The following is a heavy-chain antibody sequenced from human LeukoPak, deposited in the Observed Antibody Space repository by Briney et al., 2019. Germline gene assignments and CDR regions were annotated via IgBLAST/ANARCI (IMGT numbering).Heavy chain of an antibody. CDR3: AKLTYYYDSSGSGRDY. V-gene: IGHV3-23*01. CDR1: GFTFSSYA. J-gene: IGHJ4*02. CDR2: ISGSGGST. D-gene: IGHD3-22*01. Sequence: HPGGSLRLSCAASGFTFSSYAMSWVRQAPGKGLEWVSAISGSGGSTYYADSVKGRFTISRDNSKNTLYLQMNSLRAEDTAVYYCAKLTYYYDSSGSGRDYWGQGTLVTVPS.